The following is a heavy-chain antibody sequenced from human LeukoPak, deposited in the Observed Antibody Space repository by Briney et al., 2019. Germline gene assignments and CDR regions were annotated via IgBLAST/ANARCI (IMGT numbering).Heavy chain of an antibody. CDR1: GYTFTSYG. V-gene: IGHV1-18*01. Sequence: ASVKVSCKSSGYTFTSYGFSWVRQAPGQGLEWMGWISAYDGNIKYAQKFQGGVTMTTDTSTSTVYMELRSLRSDDTAVYYCARMGDYHLVSFFDYWGQGTLVTVSS. D-gene: IGHD4/OR15-4a*01. CDR2: ISAYDGNI. J-gene: IGHJ4*02. CDR3: ARMGDYHLVSFFDY.